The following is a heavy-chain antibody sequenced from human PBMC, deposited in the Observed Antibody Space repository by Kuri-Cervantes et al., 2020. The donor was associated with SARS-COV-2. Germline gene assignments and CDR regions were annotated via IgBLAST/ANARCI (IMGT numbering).Heavy chain of an antibody. CDR1: GYTLTDLL. CDR3: ARDRVVVVQGGWFDP. D-gene: IGHD2-2*01. CDR2: FDPEDDET. Sequence: ASVKVSCKVSGYTLTDLLIHWVRQAPGKGLEWMGGFDPEDDETIYAQKLQGRVTMTTDTSTSTAYMELRSLRSDDTAVYYCARDRVVVVQGGWFDPWGQGTLVTVSS. V-gene: IGHV1-24*01. J-gene: IGHJ5*02.